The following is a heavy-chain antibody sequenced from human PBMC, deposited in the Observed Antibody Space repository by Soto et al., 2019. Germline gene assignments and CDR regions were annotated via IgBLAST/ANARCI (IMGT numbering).Heavy chain of an antibody. CDR2: IKSKTDGGRT. CDR1: GFTFSNAW. D-gene: IGHD2-2*01. V-gene: IGHV3-15*01. Sequence: GGSLRLSCAASGFTFSNAWMSWVRQAPGKGLEWVGRIKSKTDGGRTDYAAPVKGRFTISRDDSKNTLYLQMNSLKTEDPAVYYCTGRTPSRQPPSRYYYYGMDVWGQGTTVTVSS. CDR3: TGRTPSRQPPSRYYYYGMDV. J-gene: IGHJ6*02.